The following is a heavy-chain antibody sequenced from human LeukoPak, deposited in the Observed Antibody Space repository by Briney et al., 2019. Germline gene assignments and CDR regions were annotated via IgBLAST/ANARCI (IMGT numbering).Heavy chain of an antibody. CDR2: ISSSSSTI. CDR3: ARGSIAAADIVYYFDY. CDR1: GFTFSSYS. Sequence: GSLSLSCAASGFTFSSYSMNWVRQAPGKGLEWVSYISSSSSTIYYADSVKSRFTISRDNAKNSLYLQMNSLRAEDTAVYYCARGSIAAADIVYYFDYWGQGTLVTVSS. V-gene: IGHV3-48*01. D-gene: IGHD6-13*01. J-gene: IGHJ4*02.